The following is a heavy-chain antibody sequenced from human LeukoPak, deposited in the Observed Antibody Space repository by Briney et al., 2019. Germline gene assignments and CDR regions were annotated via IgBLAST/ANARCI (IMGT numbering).Heavy chain of an antibody. CDR2: ITGNSHTI. CDR1: GFTFNTYS. J-gene: IGHJ4*02. CDR3: ARDMGIVTGYYVDY. D-gene: IGHD3-9*01. Sequence: GGSLRLSCEASGFTFNTYSMNWVRQAPGKGLEWNSYITGNSHTIYYADSVKGRFTISRDNAKNSLYLQMNSLRAEDMAVYYCARDMGIVTGYYVDYWGQGTLVTVSS. V-gene: IGHV3-48*01.